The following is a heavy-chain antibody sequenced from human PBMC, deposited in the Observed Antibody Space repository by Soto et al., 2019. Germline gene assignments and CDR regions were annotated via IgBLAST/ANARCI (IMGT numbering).Heavy chain of an antibody. CDR2: TYHSGNP. CDR3: ARHGANSGSYSEYFQH. V-gene: IGHV4-30-2*01. CDR1: WGNIGTGGYS. J-gene: IGHJ1*01. D-gene: IGHD1-26*01. Sequence: SQTLSLSYDVAWGNIGTGGYSWACIRQPPGKALEWIGHTYHSGNPYYNPSLKSRVIISVDRSKNQFSLKLSSVTAADTAVYYCARHGANSGSYSEYFQHWGQGTLVTVSS.